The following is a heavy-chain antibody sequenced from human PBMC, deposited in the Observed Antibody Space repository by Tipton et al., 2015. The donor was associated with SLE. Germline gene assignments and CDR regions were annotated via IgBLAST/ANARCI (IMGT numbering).Heavy chain of an antibody. D-gene: IGHD5-18*01. Sequence: QVQLVQSGVEVKKPGASVRVSCKASGYTFTTYGISWVRQAPGQGLEWMGWISTYTGNTNYAQKLQGRVTMTSDTSTSTAYMELRSLRSDGTSIYYCARVRLDTAMGVFDFWGQGTLVSVSS. CDR2: ISTYTGNT. CDR3: ARVRLDTAMGVFDF. CDR1: GYTFTTYG. J-gene: IGHJ4*02. V-gene: IGHV1-18*01.